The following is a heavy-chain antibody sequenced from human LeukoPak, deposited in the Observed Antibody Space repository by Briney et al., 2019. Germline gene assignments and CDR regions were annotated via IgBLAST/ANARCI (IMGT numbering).Heavy chain of an antibody. CDR1: GYTFTNYY. V-gene: IGHV1-46*01. CDR3: ARALERLRLGGDFDY. Sequence: GASVKVSCKASGYTFTNYYMHWVRQAPGQGLEWMGIINPSGGSTSYAQKFQGRVTMTRDTSTSTVYMELSSLRSEDTAVYYCARALERLRLGGDFDYWGQGTLVTVSS. CDR2: INPSGGST. D-gene: IGHD3-16*01. J-gene: IGHJ4*02.